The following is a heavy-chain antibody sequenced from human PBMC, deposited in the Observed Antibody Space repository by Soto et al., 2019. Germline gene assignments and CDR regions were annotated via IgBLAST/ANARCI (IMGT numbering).Heavy chain of an antibody. J-gene: IGHJ6*02. Sequence: QVHLVQSGAEVKEPGASVRVSCKASGYTFSSNAIHWVRQAPGQELEWMGWINGGNGYAKYSQNFQDSLTLTRDASASTTYMELSSLRSEDTAIFYCARATYTSGGSPTFAMDVWGQGTTVTVSS. CDR2: INGGNGYA. V-gene: IGHV1-3*01. D-gene: IGHD3-10*01. CDR1: GYTFSSNA. CDR3: ARATYTSGGSPTFAMDV.